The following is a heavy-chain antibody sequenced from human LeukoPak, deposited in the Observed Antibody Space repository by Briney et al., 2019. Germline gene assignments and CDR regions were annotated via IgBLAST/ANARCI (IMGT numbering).Heavy chain of an antibody. CDR1: GFTFSNYD. V-gene: IGHV3-23*01. CDR3: AKVAARRDYEAYFEY. J-gene: IGHJ4*02. D-gene: IGHD5-24*01. CDR2: VSSSGGTT. Sequence: GGSLRLSCAASGFTFSNYDMYWVRQAPGKGLEWVAAVSSSGGTTYYADSMRGRFSISRDNSKSMLYLEMSSLRADDTAVYYCAKVAARRDYEAYFEYWGQGTQVTVSS.